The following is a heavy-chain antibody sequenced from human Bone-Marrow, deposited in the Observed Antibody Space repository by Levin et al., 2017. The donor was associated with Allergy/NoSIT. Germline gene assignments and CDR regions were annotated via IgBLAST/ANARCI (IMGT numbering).Heavy chain of an antibody. V-gene: IGHV3-33*01. D-gene: IGHD6-19*01. J-gene: IGHJ4*02. CDR1: GFTFSSYG. CDR2: IWYDGSNK. Sequence: SCAASGFTFSSYGMHWVRQAPGKGLEWVAVIWYDGSNKYYADSVKGRFTISRDNSKNTLYLQMNSLRAEDTAVYYCARESRGYSSGWFSFDYWGQGTLVTVSS. CDR3: ARESRGYSSGWFSFDY.